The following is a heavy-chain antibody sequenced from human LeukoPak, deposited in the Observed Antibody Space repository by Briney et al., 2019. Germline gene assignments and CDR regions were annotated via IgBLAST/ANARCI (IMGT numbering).Heavy chain of an antibody. CDR3: AKDHSGIAVAGTPDY. V-gene: IGHV3-30*02. D-gene: IGHD6-19*01. CDR2: IRYDGSNK. CDR1: GFTFSSYG. J-gene: IGHJ4*02. Sequence: PGGSLRLSCAASGFTFSSYGMHWVRQAPGKGLEWVAFIRYDGSNKYYADSVTGRFTISRDNSKHTLYLQMNSLRAEDTAVYYCAKDHSGIAVAGTPDYWGQGTLVTVSS.